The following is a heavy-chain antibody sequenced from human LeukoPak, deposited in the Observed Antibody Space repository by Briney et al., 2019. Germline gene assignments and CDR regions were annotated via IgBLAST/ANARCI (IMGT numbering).Heavy chain of an antibody. CDR2: ITGSGGNT. CDR1: GFTLSNYA. D-gene: IGHD3-9*01. CDR3: AKWGDYDVLACYYVSDY. V-gene: IGHV3-23*01. J-gene: IGHJ4*02. Sequence: YPGGSLRLSCTASGFTLSNYAMSWVRRAPGKGLEWVSAITGSGGNTYYADSVKGRFTISRDNSKNTLYLQMNSLRAEDKAVYYRAKWGDYDVLACYYVSDYWGQGTLVTVSS.